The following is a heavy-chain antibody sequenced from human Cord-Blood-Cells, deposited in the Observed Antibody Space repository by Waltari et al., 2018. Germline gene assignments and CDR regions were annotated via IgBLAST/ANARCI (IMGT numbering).Heavy chain of an antibody. CDR2: IIPIFGKA. D-gene: IGHD3-10*01. J-gene: IGHJ6*02. CDR1: GGTFSSYA. Sequence: QVQLVQSGAEVKKPGSSVKVSCKASGGTFSSYAISWVRQAPGQGLEWMGGIIPIFGKANYAQKFQGRVTITADESTSTAYMELSSLRSEDTAVYYCARDLGQYYYGSGSFQYYYYGMDVWGQGTTVTVSS. CDR3: ARDLGQYYYGSGSFQYYYYGMDV. V-gene: IGHV1-69*01.